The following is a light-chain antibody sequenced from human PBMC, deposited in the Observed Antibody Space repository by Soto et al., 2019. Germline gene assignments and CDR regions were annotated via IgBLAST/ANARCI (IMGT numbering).Light chain of an antibody. V-gene: IGLV2-11*01. CDR3: CSYAGSYYV. Sequence: QSALTQPRSVSGSPGQSVTISCTGTRSDVGGYNYVSWYQQHQGKAPKLMIYDVSKRPSGVPDRFSGSKSGNTASLTISGLQAEDEADYYCCSYAGSYYVFGTGTKVTVL. CDR1: RSDVGGYNY. CDR2: DVS. J-gene: IGLJ1*01.